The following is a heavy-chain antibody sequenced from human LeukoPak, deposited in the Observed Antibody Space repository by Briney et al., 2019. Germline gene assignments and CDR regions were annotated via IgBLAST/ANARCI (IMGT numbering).Heavy chain of an antibody. Sequence: PGGSLRLSCATSGFPFDDYGMAWVRQAPGKGLEWVSGISGSGGSTSYADTVRGRFTSSRDNSKNTLYLQVNSLRAEDSAVYYCAEVGAYYYYYGMDVWGQGTTVSVS. D-gene: IGHD1-26*01. J-gene: IGHJ6*02. CDR2: ISGSGGST. V-gene: IGHV3-23*01. CDR1: GFPFDDYG. CDR3: AEVGAYYYYYGMDV.